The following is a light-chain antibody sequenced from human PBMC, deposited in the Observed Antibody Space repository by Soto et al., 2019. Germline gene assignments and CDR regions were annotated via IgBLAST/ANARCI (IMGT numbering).Light chain of an antibody. CDR2: DTS. Sequence: DIQMTQSPSTLSASVGDRVTITCRASQSISSWLAWYQQKPGKAPKLLVFDTSSLKSGVPSRFSGSASGTEFTLTISSLQPDDFATYYCQQYNSYPWTFGQGTKVEIK. CDR3: QQYNSYPWT. J-gene: IGKJ1*01. CDR1: QSISSW. V-gene: IGKV1-5*01.